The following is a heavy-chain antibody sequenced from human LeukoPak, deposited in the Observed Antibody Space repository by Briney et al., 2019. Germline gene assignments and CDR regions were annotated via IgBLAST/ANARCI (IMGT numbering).Heavy chain of an antibody. Sequence: PGGSLRLSCAASGFTFSSYAMHWVRQAPGKGLERVAVISYDGGNKYYAESVKGRFTISRDNSKNTLYLQMNSPRAEDTAVYYCAKVPRQNGWFPLSDYWGQGALVTVSS. CDR2: ISYDGGNK. CDR3: AKVPRQNGWFPLSDY. D-gene: IGHD6-19*01. V-gene: IGHV3-30*18. CDR1: GFTFSSYA. J-gene: IGHJ4*02.